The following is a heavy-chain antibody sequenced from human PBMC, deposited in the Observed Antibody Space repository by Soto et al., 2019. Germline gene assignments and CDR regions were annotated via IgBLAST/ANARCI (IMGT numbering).Heavy chain of an antibody. CDR1: GFTFSSYA. Sequence: EVQLLESGGGLVQPGGSLRLSCAASGFTFSSYAMSWVRQAPGKGLDWVSTISGSGSGTYYADSVKGRFTISGDNSKNTLYLQMDRLRAEDTAVYFCTKDQVEGYYDTGGSQGSWGQGTLVTVSS. J-gene: IGHJ5*02. D-gene: IGHD3-22*01. CDR3: TKDQVEGYYDTGGSQGS. CDR2: ISGSGSGT. V-gene: IGHV3-23*01.